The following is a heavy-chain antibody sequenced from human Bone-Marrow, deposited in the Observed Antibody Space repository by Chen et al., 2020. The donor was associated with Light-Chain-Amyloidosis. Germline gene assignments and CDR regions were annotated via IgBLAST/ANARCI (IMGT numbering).Heavy chain of an antibody. J-gene: IGHJ6*02. V-gene: IGHV3-74*01. CDR2: INSYGGSI. Sequence: EVQLVESGGGSTQPGGSLRLSCAASGFTFNDYWLHWVRQVPGKVLVWVARINSYGGSITYADSVKGRFTISRDNAKNTVYLQMNSLRAEDTAVYYCARSGNYGRYYYFGMDVWGQGTTVTVSS. D-gene: IGHD3-10*01. CDR1: GFTFNDYW. CDR3: ARSGNYGRYYYFGMDV.